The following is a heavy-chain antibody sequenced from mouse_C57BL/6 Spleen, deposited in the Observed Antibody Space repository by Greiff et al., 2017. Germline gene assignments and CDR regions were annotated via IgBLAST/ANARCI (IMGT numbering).Heavy chain of an antibody. CDR3: AGDGYN. D-gene: IGHD2-3*01. CDR1: GFTFSDAW. V-gene: IGHV6-6*01. J-gene: IGHJ2*01. CDR2: IRNKANNHAT. Sequence: EVLVVVSGGGLVPPGGSMKLSCAASGFTFSDAWMEWVRQSQEKGLEWVAEIRNKANNHATYYAESVKGRFTISRDDSKSSVYLQMNSLRAEDTGIYYCAGDGYNWGQGTTPTVAS.